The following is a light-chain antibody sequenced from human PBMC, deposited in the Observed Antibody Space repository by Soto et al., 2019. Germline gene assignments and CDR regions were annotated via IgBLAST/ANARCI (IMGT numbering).Light chain of an antibody. CDR2: DAS. V-gene: IGKV3-11*01. J-gene: IGKJ5*01. Sequence: EIVLTQSPATLSLSPGETATLSCRASQSVSSYLAWYQHKPGQAPRLLLYDASYRATGIPARFSGSGAGTVSALTICSREPEDVAFNYCQQRSNWPPITFGQGTRLQIK. CDR1: QSVSSY. CDR3: QQRSNWPPIT.